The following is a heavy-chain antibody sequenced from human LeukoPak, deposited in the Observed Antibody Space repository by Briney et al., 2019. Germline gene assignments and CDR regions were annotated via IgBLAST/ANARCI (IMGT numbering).Heavy chain of an antibody. D-gene: IGHD2-15*01. V-gene: IGHV4-34*01. CDR2: INHSGST. CDR3: ARYCSGGSCYFNWFDP. J-gene: IGHJ5*02. CDR1: GGSFSGYY. Sequence: SETLSLTYAVYGGSFSGYYWSWIRQPPGKGLEWIGEINHSGSTNYNPSLKSRVTISVDTSKNQFSLKLSSVTAADTAVYYCARYCSGGSCYFNWFDPWGQGTLVTVSS.